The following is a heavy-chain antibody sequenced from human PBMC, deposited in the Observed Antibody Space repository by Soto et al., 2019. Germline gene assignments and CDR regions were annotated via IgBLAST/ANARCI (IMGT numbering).Heavy chain of an antibody. Sequence: PGGSLRLSCAVSDFTLTNTWMNWVRQAPGRGLEWVGRIKSKTDGGSTYYAAPVKGRVAISRDDSKNMVFLQIDSLKIEDTAVYFCSTAGWFGLFCYRGRRTLVTVS. CDR3: STAGWFGLFCY. D-gene: IGHD3-10*01. V-gene: IGHV3-15*07. CDR2: IKSKTDGGST. CDR1: DFTLTNTW. J-gene: IGHJ4*01.